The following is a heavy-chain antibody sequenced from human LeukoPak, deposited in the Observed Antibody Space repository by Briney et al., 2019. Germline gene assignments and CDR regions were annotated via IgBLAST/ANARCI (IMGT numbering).Heavy chain of an antibody. V-gene: IGHV4-59*01. CDR1: GGSISSYY. CDR3: ARELNNRFDY. Sequence: SETLSLTCTVSGGSISSYYWSWIRQPPGKGLEWIGYIYYTGNTNYNPSPKSRVTISVDTSRNQLSLKLSSVTAADTAVYYCARELNNRFDYWGQGTLVTVSS. CDR2: IYYTGNT. D-gene: IGHD1/OR15-1a*01. J-gene: IGHJ4*02.